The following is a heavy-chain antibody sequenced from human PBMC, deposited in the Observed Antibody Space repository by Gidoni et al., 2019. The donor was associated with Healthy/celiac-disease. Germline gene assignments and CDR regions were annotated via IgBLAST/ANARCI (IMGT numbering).Heavy chain of an antibody. CDR2: IYYSGST. D-gene: IGHD6-19*01. V-gene: IGHV4-39*01. CDR3: ARLGQWLVRNNWFDP. Sequence: QLQLQESGPGLVKPSETLSLTCTVSGGSISSSSYYWGWIRQPPGQGLEWIGSIYYSGSTYYNPSLKSRVTISVDTSKNQFSLKLSSVTAADTAVYYCARLGQWLVRNNWFDPWGQGTLVTVSS. J-gene: IGHJ5*02. CDR1: GGSISSSSYY.